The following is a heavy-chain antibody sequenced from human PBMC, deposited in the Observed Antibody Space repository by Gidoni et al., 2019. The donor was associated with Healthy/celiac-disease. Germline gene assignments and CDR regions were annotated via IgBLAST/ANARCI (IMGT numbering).Heavy chain of an antibody. J-gene: IGHJ4*02. V-gene: IGHV3-11*01. Sequence: QVQLVASGGGLVKPGGSLRLYCAASGFPFIDYYMSWLRQSPGQGLEWVSYMSSSGSTIYYADSVKGRFTIARDNAKNSLYLQMNSLRAEDTAVYYCASGDYYDSSGYTYWGQGTLVTVSS. D-gene: IGHD3-22*01. CDR3: ASGDYYDSSGYTY. CDR1: GFPFIDYY. CDR2: MSSSGSTI.